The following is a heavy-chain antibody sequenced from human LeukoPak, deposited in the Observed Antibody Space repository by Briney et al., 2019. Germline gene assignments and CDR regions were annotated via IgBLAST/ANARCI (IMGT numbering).Heavy chain of an antibody. V-gene: IGHV1-24*01. CDR2: FDPEDGET. CDR1: GYTLTELS. Sequence: ASVNVCFKGSGYTLTELSKHWGRQAPGKGLEWMGGFDPEDGETIYAQKFQGRVTMTEDTSTNTAYMELSSLRSENTAVYYCATIASADPAWLDSWGQGTLVTVSS. CDR3: ATIASADPAWLDS. D-gene: IGHD6-13*01. J-gene: IGHJ5*01.